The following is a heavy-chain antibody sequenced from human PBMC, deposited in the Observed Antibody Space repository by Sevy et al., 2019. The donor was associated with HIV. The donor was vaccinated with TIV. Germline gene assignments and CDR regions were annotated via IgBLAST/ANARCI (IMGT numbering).Heavy chain of an antibody. CDR1: GYTFTSYG. CDR3: AREQHYYGSGRGTISAYYYYGMDV. Sequence: ASVKVSCKASGYTFTSYGISWVRQAPGQGLEWMGWISAYNGNTNYAQKLQGRVTMTTDTSTSTAYMEVRSLRSDDTAVYYCAREQHYYGSGRGTISAYYYYGMDVWGQGTTVTVSS. J-gene: IGHJ6*02. V-gene: IGHV1-18*01. CDR2: ISAYNGNT. D-gene: IGHD3-10*01.